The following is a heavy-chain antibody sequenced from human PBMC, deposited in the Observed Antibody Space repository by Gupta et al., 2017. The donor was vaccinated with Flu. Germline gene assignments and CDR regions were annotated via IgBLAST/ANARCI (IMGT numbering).Heavy chain of an antibody. CDR1: EFTFSIYT. Sequence: ASEFTFSIYTFNWVRQAPGKGLEWVSSISRSGDYIYYSDSVRGRFTISRDNAKDSLYLQMNSLRAEDTAVYYCARLSLLGGGAFDIWGQGTMVTVSS. D-gene: IGHD1-26*01. CDR2: ISRSGDYI. V-gene: IGHV3-21*01. CDR3: ARLSLLGGGAFDI. J-gene: IGHJ3*02.